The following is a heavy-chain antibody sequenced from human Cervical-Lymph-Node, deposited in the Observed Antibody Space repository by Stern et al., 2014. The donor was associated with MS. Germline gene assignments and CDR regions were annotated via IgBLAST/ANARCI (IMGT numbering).Heavy chain of an antibody. J-gene: IGHJ4*02. CDR1: GDTFSNLD. CDR3: ARHQGGIAAY. Sequence: VQLVESGAEVKKPGSSVKVSCKASGDTFSNLDISWVRQAPGHGPEWLGGITPLFGTANYAQMFQGRVPFTADESTSTIYMELSSLTSDDTAVYYCARHQGGIAAYWGQGTPVTVSS. D-gene: IGHD6-13*01. CDR2: ITPLFGTA. V-gene: IGHV1-69*01.